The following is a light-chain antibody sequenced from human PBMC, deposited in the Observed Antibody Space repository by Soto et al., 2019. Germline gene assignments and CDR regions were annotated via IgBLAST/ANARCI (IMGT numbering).Light chain of an antibody. CDR1: QSVSSY. CDR3: QQRANWPHT. CDR2: DAS. V-gene: IGKV3-11*01. Sequence: EIVSTQSPATLSLSPGERATLSCRASQSVSSYLAWYQQKPGQAPRLLIYDASKMATGIPARFSGSGSGTDFTLTISSLEPDDSAVYYCQQRANWPHTFGQGTKLEIK. J-gene: IGKJ2*01.